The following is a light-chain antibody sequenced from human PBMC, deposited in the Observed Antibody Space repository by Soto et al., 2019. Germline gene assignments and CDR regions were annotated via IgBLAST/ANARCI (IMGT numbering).Light chain of an antibody. Sequence: IVFTQSPCTLSLSPGERATLSCRASQSVAGSYLAWYQQKPGQAPRLLIYGVSSRATGIPDRFSGSGSGTDFTLTISRLEPEDFAVYYCEQYGSSPRTFGQGTKVDI. V-gene: IGKV3-20*01. CDR3: EQYGSSPRT. CDR2: GVS. CDR1: QSVAGSY. J-gene: IGKJ1*01.